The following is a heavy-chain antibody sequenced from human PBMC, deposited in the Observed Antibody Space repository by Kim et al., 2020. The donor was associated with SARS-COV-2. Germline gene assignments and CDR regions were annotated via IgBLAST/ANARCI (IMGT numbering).Heavy chain of an antibody. D-gene: IGHD6-25*01. V-gene: IGHV4-39*07. J-gene: IGHJ5*02. Sequence: SETLSLTCSVSGDSLITASYYWVWIRQPPGKGLDWIGTVYYSGSTYYNPSLKSRVTLSVDTSKNQFSLNVNSLTAADTAVYYRARLAKRPFGWIDPWGQGTRVIVPS. CDR2: VYYSGST. CDR1: GDSLITASYY. CDR3: ARLAKRPFGWIDP.